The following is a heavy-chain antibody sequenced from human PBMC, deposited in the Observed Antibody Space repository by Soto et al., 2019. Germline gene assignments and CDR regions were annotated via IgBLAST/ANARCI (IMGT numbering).Heavy chain of an antibody. Sequence: QVQLVQSGGEVKKPGASVKVSCKASGYTFTIYGINWVRQAPGQGLEWMGWISPDNGNTNYAQKLQGRDTMTTDTSTSTADMELRSLIADDTAVYYCARALGYSGYAGMDVWGQGTTVTVSS. CDR1: GYTFTIYG. V-gene: IGHV1-18*01. J-gene: IGHJ6*02. CDR2: ISPDNGNT. D-gene: IGHD5-12*01. CDR3: ARALGYSGYAGMDV.